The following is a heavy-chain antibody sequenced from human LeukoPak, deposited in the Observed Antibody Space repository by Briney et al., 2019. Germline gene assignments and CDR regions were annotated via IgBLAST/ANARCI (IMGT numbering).Heavy chain of an antibody. CDR1: GFTFSSYA. V-gene: IGHV3-30-3*01. J-gene: IGHJ4*02. D-gene: IGHD1-14*01. CDR3: TRDSPWLPDPY. CDR2: ISYDGSNK. Sequence: GRSLRLSCAASGFTFSSYAMHWVRQAPGKGLEWVAVISYDGSNKYYADSVKGRFTISRDNSKNTLYLQMNSLRAEDTAVYYCTRDSPWLPDPYWGQGTLVTVSS.